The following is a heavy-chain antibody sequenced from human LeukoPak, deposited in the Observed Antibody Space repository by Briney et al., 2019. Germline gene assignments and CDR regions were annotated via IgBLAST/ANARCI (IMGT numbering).Heavy chain of an antibody. CDR1: GGSFSGDY. D-gene: IGHD1-1*01. CDR3: ARAPTSFNFAQEDY. J-gene: IGHJ4*02. Sequence: SETLSLTCAVYGGSFSGDYWSWIRQPPGKGLEWIGEINHSGSPNYNPSLKSRVTMSVTTSKNQFSLNLSSVTAANTAVYYCARAPTSFNFAQEDYSGQGTLVTISS. V-gene: IGHV4-34*01. CDR2: INHSGSP.